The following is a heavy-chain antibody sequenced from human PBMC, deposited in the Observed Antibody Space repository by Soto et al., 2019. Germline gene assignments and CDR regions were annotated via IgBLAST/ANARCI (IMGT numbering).Heavy chain of an antibody. V-gene: IGHV4-30-4*01. J-gene: IGHJ4*02. D-gene: IGHD4-17*01. CDR2: IYYCRRT. CDR1: GGSISSGDYY. Sequence: QVQLQESGPGLVKPSQTLSLTCTVSGGSISSGDYYWSWIRQPPGKGLEWIGYIYYCRRTYYNPALKSRVHILVDTSKNQCSVKLSSVTAADTAVYYWAGGGTVTTLFDYWGQGTLVTVSS. CDR3: AGGGTVTTLFDY.